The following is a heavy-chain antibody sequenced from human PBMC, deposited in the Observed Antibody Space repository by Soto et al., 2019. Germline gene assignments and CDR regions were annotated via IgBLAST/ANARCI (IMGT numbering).Heavy chain of an antibody. V-gene: IGHV3-11*05. Sequence: QVQLVESGGGLVKPGGSLRLSCAASGFTFSDYYMSWIRQAPGKGLEWVSYISSSSSYTNYADSVKGRFTISRDNAKNSLYLQMNSLRAEDTAVYYCASDHHRYRGYDYVDYCGQGTLVTVSS. CDR2: ISSSSSYT. D-gene: IGHD5-12*01. CDR3: ASDHHRYRGYDYVDY. J-gene: IGHJ4*02. CDR1: GFTFSDYY.